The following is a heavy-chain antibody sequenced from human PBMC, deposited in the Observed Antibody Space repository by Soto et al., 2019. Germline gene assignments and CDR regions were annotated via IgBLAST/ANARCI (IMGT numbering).Heavy chain of an antibody. CDR2: ISWNSGSI. J-gene: IGHJ3*02. V-gene: IGHV3-9*01. D-gene: IGHD6-13*01. CDR3: AKDISYKADGTYLAFDI. CDR1: GFTFDDYA. Sequence: GGSLRLSCAASGFTFDDYAMHWVRQAPGKGLEWVSGISWNSGSIGYADSVKGRFTISRDNAKNSLYLQMNSLRAEDTALYYCAKDISYKADGTYLAFDIWGQGTMVTVSS.